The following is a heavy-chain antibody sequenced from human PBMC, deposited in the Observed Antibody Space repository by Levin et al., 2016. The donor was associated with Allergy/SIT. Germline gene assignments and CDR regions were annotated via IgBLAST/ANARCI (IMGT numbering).Heavy chain of an antibody. CDR2: ISGSGGST. CDR3: ARETIFGVVISPYYYYYGMDV. V-gene: IGHV3-23*01. J-gene: IGHJ6*02. Sequence: GGSLRLSCAASGFTFSSYAMSWVRQAPGKGLEWVSAISGSGGSTSYADSVKGRFTISRDNAKNTLYLQMNSLRAEDTAVYYCARETIFGVVISPYYYYYGMDVWGQGTTVTVSS. D-gene: IGHD3-3*01. CDR1: GFTFSSYA.